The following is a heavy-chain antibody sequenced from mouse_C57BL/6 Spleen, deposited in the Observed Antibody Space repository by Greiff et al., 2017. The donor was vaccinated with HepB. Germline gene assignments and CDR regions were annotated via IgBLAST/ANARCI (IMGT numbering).Heavy chain of an antibody. CDR1: GYTFTDYY. V-gene: IGHV1-76*01. CDR2: IYPGSGNT. CDR3: ASPYYSNLNYYAMDY. D-gene: IGHD2-5*01. Sequence: QVQLKQSGAELVRPGASVKLSCKASGYTFTDYYINWVKQRPGQGLEWIARIYPGSGNTYYNEKFKGKATLTAEKSSSTAYMQLSSLTSEDAAVYFCASPYYSNLNYYAMDYWGQGTSVTVSS. J-gene: IGHJ4*01.